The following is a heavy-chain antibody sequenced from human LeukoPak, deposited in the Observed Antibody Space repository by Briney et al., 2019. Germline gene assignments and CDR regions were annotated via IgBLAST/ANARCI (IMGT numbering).Heavy chain of an antibody. J-gene: IGHJ4*02. Sequence: GGSRRLSCAASGFTFSDYWMTWVRQVPGKGLEWVANVGRDGSEKNYVDSVEGRFTISRDNAKKSLDLEMNSLRVEDTALYYCAKVGTWELQRVFENWGQGTLVTVSS. CDR1: GFTFSDYW. CDR2: VGRDGSEK. V-gene: IGHV3-7*01. D-gene: IGHD1-26*01. CDR3: AKVGTWELQRVFEN.